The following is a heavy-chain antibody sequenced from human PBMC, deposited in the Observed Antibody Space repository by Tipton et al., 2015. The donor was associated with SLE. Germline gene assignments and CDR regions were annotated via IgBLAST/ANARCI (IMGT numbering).Heavy chain of an antibody. J-gene: IGHJ3*02. V-gene: IGHV4-34*01. CDR3: ACRHEDIVATSDAFDI. CDR2: IYYSGST. D-gene: IGHD5-12*01. Sequence: TLSLTCAVYGGSFSGYYWSWIRQPPGKGLEWIGSIYYSGSTNYNPSLKSRVTISVDTSKNQFSLKLSSVTAADTAVYYCACRHEDIVATSDAFDIWGQGTMVTVSS. CDR1: GGSFSGYY.